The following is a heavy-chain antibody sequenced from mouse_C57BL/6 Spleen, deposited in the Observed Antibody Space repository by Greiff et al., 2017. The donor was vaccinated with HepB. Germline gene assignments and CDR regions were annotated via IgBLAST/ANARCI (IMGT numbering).Heavy chain of an antibody. V-gene: IGHV1-69*01. D-gene: IGHD1-2*01. Sequence: QVQLQQPGAELVMPGASVKLSCKASGYTFTSYWMHWVKQRPGQGLEWIGEIDPSDSYTNYNQKFKGKSTLTVDKSSSTAYMQLSSLTSEDAAVYYGARLQAGYYGPDDWGQGTTLTVSS. CDR3: ARLQAGYYGPDD. J-gene: IGHJ2*01. CDR2: IDPSDSYT. CDR1: GYTFTSYW.